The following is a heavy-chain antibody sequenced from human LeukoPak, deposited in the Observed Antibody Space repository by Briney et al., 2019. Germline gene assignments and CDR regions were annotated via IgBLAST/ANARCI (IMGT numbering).Heavy chain of an antibody. CDR1: GGSISSGSYY. Sequence: SETLSLTCTVSGGSISSGSYYWSWIRQPAGKGLEWIGRIYTSGSTNYNPSLKSRVTISVDTSKNQFSLKLSSVTAADTAVYYCARVNWNAFYYWGQGTLVTVSS. V-gene: IGHV4-61*02. CDR3: ARVNWNAFYY. D-gene: IGHD1-1*01. CDR2: IYTSGST. J-gene: IGHJ4*02.